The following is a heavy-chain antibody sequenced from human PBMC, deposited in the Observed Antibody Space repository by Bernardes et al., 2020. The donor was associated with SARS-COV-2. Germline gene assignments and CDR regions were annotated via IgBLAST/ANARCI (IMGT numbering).Heavy chain of an antibody. CDR1: GFTFSSYA. CDR3: AKDRGRGYSYGINKFDYGDC. V-gene: IGHV3-23*01. CDR2: ISGSGGST. D-gene: IGHD5-18*01. J-gene: IGHJ4*02. Sequence: GGSLRLSCAASGFTFSSYAMSWVRQAPGKGLEWVSAISGSGGSTYYADSVKGRFTISRDNSKNTLYLQMNSLRAEDTAVYYCAKDRGRGYSYGINKFDYGDCWGPGTLVTVSS.